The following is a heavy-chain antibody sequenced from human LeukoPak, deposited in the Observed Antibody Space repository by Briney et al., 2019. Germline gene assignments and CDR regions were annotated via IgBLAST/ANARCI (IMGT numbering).Heavy chain of an antibody. Sequence: GRSLRLFCAVSGFTLSSYAMHCVPRARGKGLEWVADISYWRSNKYYAVSEKGRFTIYRDNSKNTLYLQMNSLRAEDTAVYYCARDLEGNYYDSSGYSLNPTFDYWGQGTLVTVSS. D-gene: IGHD3-22*01. V-gene: IGHV3-30-3*01. CDR1: GFTLSSYA. CDR2: ISYWRSNK. CDR3: ARDLEGNYYDSSGYSLNPTFDY. J-gene: IGHJ4*02.